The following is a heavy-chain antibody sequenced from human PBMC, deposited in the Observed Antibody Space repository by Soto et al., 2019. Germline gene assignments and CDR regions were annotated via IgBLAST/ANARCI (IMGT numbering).Heavy chain of an antibody. Sequence: GASVKVSCKAYGGTFSNYAFNWVRQAPGQGLEWMGQIIPLFDATHYAQKFQGSVTITADASTATAYMELTSLRSADTAVYYCATSWYSDQELEYSLYYWGQGTLVTVSS. J-gene: IGHJ4*01. V-gene: IGHV1-69*13. D-gene: IGHD6-13*01. CDR2: IIPLFDAT. CDR1: GGTFSNYA. CDR3: ATSWYSDQELEYSLYY.